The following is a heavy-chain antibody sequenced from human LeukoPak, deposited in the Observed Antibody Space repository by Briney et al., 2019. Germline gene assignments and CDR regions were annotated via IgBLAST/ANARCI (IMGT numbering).Heavy chain of an antibody. Sequence: TSETLSLTCAVYGGSFSGYYWSWIRQPPGKGLEWIGEINHSGSTNYNPSLKSRVTISVDTSKNQFSLKLSSVTAADTAVYYCARKKRYSSSWYGGWGQGTLVTVSS. CDR3: ARKKRYSSSWYGG. V-gene: IGHV4-34*01. D-gene: IGHD6-13*01. J-gene: IGHJ4*02. CDR2: INHSGST. CDR1: GGSFSGYY.